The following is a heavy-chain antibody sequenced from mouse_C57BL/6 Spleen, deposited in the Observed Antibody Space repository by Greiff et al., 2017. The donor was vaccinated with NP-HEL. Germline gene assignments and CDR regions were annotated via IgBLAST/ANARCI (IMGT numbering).Heavy chain of an antibody. Sequence: VQLKESVAELVRPGASVKLSCTASGFNIKNTYMHWVKQRPEQGLEWIGRIDPANGNTKYAPKFQGKATITADTSSNTAYLQLSSLTSEDTAIYYCVFYYYGSSLAWFAYWGQGTLVTVSA. CDR1: GFNIKNTY. V-gene: IGHV14-3*01. CDR3: VFYYYGSSLAWFAY. D-gene: IGHD1-1*01. CDR2: IDPANGNT. J-gene: IGHJ3*01.